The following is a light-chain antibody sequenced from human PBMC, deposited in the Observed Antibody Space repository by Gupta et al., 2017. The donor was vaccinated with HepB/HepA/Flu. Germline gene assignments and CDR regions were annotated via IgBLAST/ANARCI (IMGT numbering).Light chain of an antibody. J-gene: IGKJ4*02. CDR3: MQALQNLRT. CDR1: QSRLHSNGYNY. V-gene: IGKV2-28*01. CDR2: LGS. Sequence: DIVMTQSPLSLPVTPGEPASIACRSSQSRLHSNGYNYLDWYLQKPGQSPQLLIYLGSNRASGVPDRFSGSGSGTDFTLKISSVEAEDVGVYYCMQALQNLRTFGEGTKVEIK.